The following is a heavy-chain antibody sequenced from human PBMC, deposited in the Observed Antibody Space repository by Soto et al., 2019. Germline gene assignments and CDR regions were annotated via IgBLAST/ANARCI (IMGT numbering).Heavy chain of an antibody. Sequence: SETLSLTCSVSGASISSYYYTWIRQTPGKGLEWIGYIYLGGSINYNPSFKSRVIISVDTSKNQFSVRLSSVTAADTAVYYCAGGDSGSYYIFDYWGQGTLVTVSS. CDR1: GASISSYY. V-gene: IGHV4-59*01. D-gene: IGHD1-26*01. CDR2: IYLGGSI. J-gene: IGHJ4*02. CDR3: AGGDSGSYYIFDY.